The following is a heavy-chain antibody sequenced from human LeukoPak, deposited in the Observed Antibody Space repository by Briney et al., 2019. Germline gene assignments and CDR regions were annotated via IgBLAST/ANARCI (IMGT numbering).Heavy chain of an antibody. D-gene: IGHD3-16*02. CDR2: INHSGST. J-gene: IGHJ3*02. V-gene: IGHV4-34*01. Sequence: KPSETLSLTCAVYGGSFSGYYWSWIRQPPGKGLEWIGEINHSGSTNYNPSLKSRVTISVDTSKNQFSLKLSSVTAADTAVYYCARGRRMITFGGVIVSGAFDIWGQGTMVTVSS. CDR3: ARGRRMITFGGVIVSGAFDI. CDR1: GGSFSGYY.